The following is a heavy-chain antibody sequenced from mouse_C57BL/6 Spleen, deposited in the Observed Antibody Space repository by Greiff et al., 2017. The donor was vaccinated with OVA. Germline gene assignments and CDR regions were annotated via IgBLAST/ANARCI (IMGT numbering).Heavy chain of an antibody. CDR1: GYTFTSYT. D-gene: IGHD1-1*01. Sequence: QVQLKQSGAELARPGASVKMSCKASGYTFTSYTMHWVKQRPGQGLEWIGYINPSSGYTKYNQKFKDKATLTADKSSSTAYMQLSSLTSEDSAVYYCARSITTVVDLYYYAMDYWGQGTSVTVSS. J-gene: IGHJ4*01. V-gene: IGHV1-4*01. CDR3: ARSITTVVDLYYYAMDY. CDR2: INPSSGYT.